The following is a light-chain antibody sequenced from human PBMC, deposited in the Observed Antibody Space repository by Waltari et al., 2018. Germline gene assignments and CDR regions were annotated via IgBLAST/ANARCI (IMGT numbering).Light chain of an antibody. V-gene: IGKV1-39*01. CDR1: QIISSY. J-gene: IGKJ2*01. CDR2: AAS. CDR3: QQSYSTLMYT. Sequence: DIQMTQSPSSLSASVGDRVTITCRASQIISSYLNWYQQKPGKAPKLLIYAASSLQSGVPSRFSGSGSGTDFTLTISSLQPEDFATYYCQQSYSTLMYTFGQGTKLEIK.